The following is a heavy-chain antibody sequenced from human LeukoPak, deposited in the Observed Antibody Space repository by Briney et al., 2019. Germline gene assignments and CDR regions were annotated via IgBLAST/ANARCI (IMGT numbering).Heavy chain of an antibody. CDR1: GFTFSSYW. J-gene: IGHJ4*02. D-gene: IGHD1-26*01. CDR3: ARDWMEGASFEIQGPVDY. CDR2: INQDGSQK. Sequence: GGSLRLSCAASGFTFSSYWMTWVRQSPGKGLEWVANINQDGSQKYYVDSVKGRFTISRDNAKNSLYLQMTSLRAEDTAVYYCARDWMEGASFEIQGPVDYWGQGTLVTVSS. V-gene: IGHV3-7*01.